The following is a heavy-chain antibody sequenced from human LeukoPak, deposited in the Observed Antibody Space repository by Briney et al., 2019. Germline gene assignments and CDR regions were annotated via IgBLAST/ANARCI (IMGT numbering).Heavy chain of an antibody. D-gene: IGHD3-22*01. Sequence: PGGSLRLSCAASGFTFSNYGMHWVRQAPGKGLEWVAVIWYDGSNKYYADSVKGRFTISRDNSKNTLYLQMNSLRGEDTAVYHCAVLYYYDSSGFYSNDVFDIWGRGTMVTVSA. CDR3: AVLYYYDSSGFYSNDVFDI. J-gene: IGHJ3*02. V-gene: IGHV3-33*03. CDR1: GFTFSNYG. CDR2: IWYDGSNK.